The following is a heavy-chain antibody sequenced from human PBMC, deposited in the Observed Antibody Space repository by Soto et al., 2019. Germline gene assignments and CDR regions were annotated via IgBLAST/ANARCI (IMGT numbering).Heavy chain of an antibody. CDR2: IIPILGIA. Sequence: PGGSLRLSCKASGGTFSSYTISWVRQAPGQGLEWMGRIIPILGIANYAQKFQGRVTITADKSTSTAYMELSSLRSEDTAVYYCASHIRTTASWDYYYMDVWGKGTTVTVSS. D-gene: IGHD1-1*01. V-gene: IGHV1-69*02. J-gene: IGHJ6*03. CDR1: GGTFSSYT. CDR3: ASHIRTTASWDYYYMDV.